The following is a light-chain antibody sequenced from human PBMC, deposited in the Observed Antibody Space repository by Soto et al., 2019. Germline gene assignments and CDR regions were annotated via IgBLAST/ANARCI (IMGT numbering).Light chain of an antibody. CDR1: QSVRSNY. V-gene: IGKV3-20*01. CDR3: QQYRDLPQT. Sequence: EIVLTQSPGTLSLSPGERATLSCRASQSVRSNYLAWYQQKPGRAPRLLIYNSNTRATGVPDRFSGSGSGTDFTLTISRLEPEDFALYSCQQYRDLPQTFGQGTKVEMK. J-gene: IGKJ1*01. CDR2: NSN.